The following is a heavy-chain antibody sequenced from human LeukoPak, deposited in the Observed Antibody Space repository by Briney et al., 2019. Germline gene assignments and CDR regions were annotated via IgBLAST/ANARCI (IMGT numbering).Heavy chain of an antibody. Sequence: GASVKVSCKASGYTFTSYGISWVRHAPGQGLELMGLINPNSGGTNYAQQFQGRVTMTRDTSISTPYLELTRLTSDDTATYYCTGGDYGDYLGYYFDYWGQGTLVTVSS. V-gene: IGHV1-2*02. CDR3: TGGDYGDYLGYYFDY. J-gene: IGHJ4*02. CDR2: INPNSGGT. D-gene: IGHD4-17*01. CDR1: GYTFTSYG.